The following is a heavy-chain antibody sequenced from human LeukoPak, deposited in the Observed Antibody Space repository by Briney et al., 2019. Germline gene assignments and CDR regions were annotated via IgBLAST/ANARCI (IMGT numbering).Heavy chain of an antibody. Sequence: ASVKVSCKASGYTFTGYYMHWVRQAPGQGLEWMGWINPNSGGTNYAQKFQGRVTMTRDTSISTAYMELSRLRSDDTAVYYCARGRSPTGIQLWLSLDWFDPWGQGTLVTVSS. D-gene: IGHD5-18*01. CDR3: ARGRSPTGIQLWLSLDWFDP. CDR1: GYTFTGYY. J-gene: IGHJ5*02. CDR2: INPNSGGT. V-gene: IGHV1-2*02.